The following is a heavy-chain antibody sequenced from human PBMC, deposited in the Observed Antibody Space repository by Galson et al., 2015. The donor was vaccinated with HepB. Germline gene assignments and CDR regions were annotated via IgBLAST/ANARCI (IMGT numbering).Heavy chain of an antibody. J-gene: IGHJ6*02. Sequence: SVKVSCKASGGTFSSYTISWVRQAPGQGLEWMGRIIPILGIANYAQKFQGRVTITADKSTSTAYMELSSLRSDDTAVYYCARSDVVATTTRPGGYYYGMDVWGQGTTVTVSS. CDR2: IIPILGIA. CDR1: GGTFSSYT. V-gene: IGHV1-69*02. D-gene: IGHD5-12*01. CDR3: ARSDVVATTTRPGGYYYGMDV.